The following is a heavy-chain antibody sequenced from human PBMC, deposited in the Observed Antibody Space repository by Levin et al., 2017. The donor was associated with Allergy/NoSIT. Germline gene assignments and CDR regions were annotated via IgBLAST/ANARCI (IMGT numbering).Heavy chain of an antibody. Sequence: ESGPTLVKPTQTLTLTCTFSGFSLSTSGMCVSWIRQPPGKALEWLARIDWDDDKYYSTSLKTRLTISKDTSKNQVVLTMTNMDPVDTATYYCARIPHLGYNYGYYYGMDVWGQGTTVTVSS. CDR2: IDWDDDK. V-gene: IGHV2-70*11. J-gene: IGHJ6*02. CDR1: GFSLSTSGMC. CDR3: ARIPHLGYNYGYYYGMDV. D-gene: IGHD5-18*01.